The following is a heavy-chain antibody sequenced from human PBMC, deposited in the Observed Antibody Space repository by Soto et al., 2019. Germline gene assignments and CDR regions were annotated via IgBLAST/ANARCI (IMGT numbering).Heavy chain of an antibody. CDR3: ARDLDGSGSYYTDY. CDR1: GYTFSIYG. V-gene: IGHV1-18*01. CDR2: ISPYNGNT. Sequence: ASVKVSCKASGYTFSIYGINWVRQAPGQGLEWMGWISPYNGNTKYAQNLQGRVTMTTDTSTSTAYMELRSLRSDDTAVYYCARDLDGSGSYYTDYWGQVTLVTVSS. J-gene: IGHJ4*02. D-gene: IGHD3-10*01.